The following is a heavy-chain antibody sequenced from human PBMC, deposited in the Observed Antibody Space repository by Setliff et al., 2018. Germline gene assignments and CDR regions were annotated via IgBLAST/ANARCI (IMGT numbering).Heavy chain of an antibody. J-gene: IGHJ4*02. CDR2: IYHSGST. CDR1: GYSISSGYY. Sequence: SETLSLTCAVSGYSISSGYYWGWIRQPPGKGLEWIGSIYHSGSTNYNPSLKSRVTISVGKSKNQFSLKLSSVTAADTAVYYCAREGLTIFGVVIRRNYFDYWGQGTLVTVSS. D-gene: IGHD3-3*01. CDR3: AREGLTIFGVVIRRNYFDY. V-gene: IGHV4-38-2*02.